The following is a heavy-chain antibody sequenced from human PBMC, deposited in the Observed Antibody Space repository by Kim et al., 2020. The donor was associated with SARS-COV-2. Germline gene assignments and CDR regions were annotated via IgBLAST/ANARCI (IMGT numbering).Heavy chain of an antibody. Sequence: RYSPSFQGQVTISADKSISTAYLQWSSLKASDTAMYYCARLPGGVLYITSWGQGTLVTVSS. D-gene: IGHD2-8*01. CDR3: ARLPGGVLYITS. J-gene: IGHJ4*02. V-gene: IGHV5-51*01.